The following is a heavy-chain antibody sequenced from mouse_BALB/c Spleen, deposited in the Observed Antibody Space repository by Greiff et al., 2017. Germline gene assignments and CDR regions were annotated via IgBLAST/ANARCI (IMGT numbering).Heavy chain of an antibody. CDR3: AREFYYGSSYVGYAMDY. CDR1: GYSITSDYA. Sequence: EVKLQESGPGLVKPSQSLSLTCTVTGYSITSDYAWNWIRQFPGNKLEWMGYISYSGSTSYNPSLKSRISITRDTSKNQFFLQLNSVTTEDTATYYCAREFYYGSSYVGYAMDYWGQGTSVTVSS. V-gene: IGHV3-2*02. D-gene: IGHD1-1*01. CDR2: ISYSGST. J-gene: IGHJ4*01.